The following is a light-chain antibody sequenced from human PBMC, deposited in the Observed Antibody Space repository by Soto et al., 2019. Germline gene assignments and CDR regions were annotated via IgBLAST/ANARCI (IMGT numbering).Light chain of an antibody. V-gene: IGKV3-20*01. CDR2: GAS. Sequence: EIVLTQSPGTLSLSPGERATLSCMASQSVSSSYLAWYQQKPGQAPRLLIYGASSRATGIPDRFSGSGSGTDFTITISRLEPEDFAMYYCQQYGSSPLMYTFGQGTKLEIK. J-gene: IGKJ2*01. CDR1: QSVSSSY. CDR3: QQYGSSPLMYT.